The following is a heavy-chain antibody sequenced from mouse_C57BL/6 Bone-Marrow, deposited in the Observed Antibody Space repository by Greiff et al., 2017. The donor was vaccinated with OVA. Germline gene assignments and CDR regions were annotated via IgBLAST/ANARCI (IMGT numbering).Heavy chain of an antibody. V-gene: IGHV1-18*01. D-gene: IGHD2-10*01. CDR1: GYTFTDYN. J-gene: IGHJ2*01. Sequence: VQLQQSGPELVKPGASVKIPCKASGYTFTDYNMDWVKQSHGKSLEWIGDINPNNGGTIYNQKFKGKATLTVDKSSSTAYMELRSLTSEDTAVYYCARSYYGNYYYFDYWGQGTTLTVSS. CDR3: ARSYYGNYYYFDY. CDR2: INPNNGGT.